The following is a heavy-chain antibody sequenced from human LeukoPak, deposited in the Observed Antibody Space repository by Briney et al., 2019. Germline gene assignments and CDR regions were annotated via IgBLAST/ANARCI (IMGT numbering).Heavy chain of an antibody. CDR2: ISGSGGST. D-gene: IGHD3-22*01. CDR3: AKDWDYYDSSGYHPNYYFDY. V-gene: IGHV3-23*01. CDR1: GFTFSSYA. Sequence: GGSLRLSCAASGFTFSSYAMSWFRQAPGKGLEWVSAISGSGGSTYYADSVKGRFTISRDNSKNTLYLQMNSLRAEDAAVYYCAKDWDYYDSSGYHPNYYFDYWGQGTLVTVSS. J-gene: IGHJ4*02.